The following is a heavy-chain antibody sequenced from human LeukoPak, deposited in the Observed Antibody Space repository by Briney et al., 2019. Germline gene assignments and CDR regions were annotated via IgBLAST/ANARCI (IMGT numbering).Heavy chain of an antibody. CDR2: IYYSGST. D-gene: IGHD3-22*01. CDR3: ARRYYYDSSGYWAY. J-gene: IGHJ4*02. CDR1: GGSISSGSYY. Sequence: SETLSLTCTVSGGSISSGSYYWGWIRQPPEKGLEWIGSIYYSGSTYYNPSLKSRVTISVDTSKNQFSLKLSSVTAADTAVYYCARRYYYDSSGYWAYWGQGTLVTVSS. V-gene: IGHV4-39*01.